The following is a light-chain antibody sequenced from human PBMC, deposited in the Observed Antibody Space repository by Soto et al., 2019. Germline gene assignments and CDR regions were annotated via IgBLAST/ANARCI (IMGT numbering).Light chain of an antibody. CDR1: QSVNIN. J-gene: IGKJ5*01. V-gene: IGKV3-11*01. Sequence: ESVFTQSPSTLSLYTGERATLFCRASQSVNINLAWYQQRPGQAPRLLIYDASHRVTGIPARFSGSGSGTDFALTISSLEPEDFAVYYCQQRRQWPPDFGHGTRLEI. CDR2: DAS. CDR3: QQRRQWPPD.